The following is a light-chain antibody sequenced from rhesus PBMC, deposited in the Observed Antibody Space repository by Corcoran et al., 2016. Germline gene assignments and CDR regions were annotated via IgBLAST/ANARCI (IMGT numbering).Light chain of an antibody. CDR2: GAS. Sequence: QVLLTQSPATLSLSPGESATLSCRASHSVSNNLAWYHQKPGQAPRPLIFGASSRAIGIPARFSGRGSGTEFTLTISSLDPEDVGVYYCYQHSSGWTFGQGTKVEIK. CDR1: HSVSNN. V-gene: IGKV3-10*01. J-gene: IGKJ1*01. CDR3: YQHSSGWT.